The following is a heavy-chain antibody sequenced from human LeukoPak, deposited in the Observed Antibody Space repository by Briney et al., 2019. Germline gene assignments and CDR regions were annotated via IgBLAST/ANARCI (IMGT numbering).Heavy chain of an antibody. J-gene: IGHJ6*03. V-gene: IGHV1-2*06. CDR1: GYTFTGYY. D-gene: IGHD4-23*01. Sequence: ASVKVSCKASGYTFTGYYMHWVRQAPGQGPEWMGRINTNSGGTNYAQKFQGRVTMTRDTSVSTAYMELSRLRSDDTAVYYCATRLSLKTNMRWYMDVWGKGTTVTVSS. CDR2: INTNSGGT. CDR3: ATRLSLKTNMRWYMDV.